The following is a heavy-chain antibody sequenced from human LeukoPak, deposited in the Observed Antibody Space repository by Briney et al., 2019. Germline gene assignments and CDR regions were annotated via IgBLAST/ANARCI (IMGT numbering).Heavy chain of an antibody. CDR3: AKHMRATNTYSFFGLDV. Sequence: GGSLRLSCAATGFTFKDYGMHWVRQPPGKGLEWVSSINWNGGGTDYADSVKGRFTISRDNAKNSLYLQLSSLRPEDTALYYCAKHMRATNTYSFFGLDVWGQGTTVTVPS. J-gene: IGHJ6*02. D-gene: IGHD1-26*01. CDR1: GFTFKDYG. V-gene: IGHV3-9*01. CDR2: INWNGGGT.